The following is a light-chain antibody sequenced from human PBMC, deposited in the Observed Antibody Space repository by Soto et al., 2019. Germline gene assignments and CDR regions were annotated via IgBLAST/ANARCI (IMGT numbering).Light chain of an antibody. CDR2: EVS. CDR3: SSYASSSTS. J-gene: IGLJ1*01. CDR1: SSDVGGYNY. Sequence: QSVLTQPASVSGSPGQSITISCTGTSSDVGGYNYVSWYQQHPGKAPKLMIYEVSNRPSGVSHRFSGSKSGNTASLTISGLQAEDEADYYCSSYASSSTSFRTGTKVTVL. V-gene: IGLV2-14*03.